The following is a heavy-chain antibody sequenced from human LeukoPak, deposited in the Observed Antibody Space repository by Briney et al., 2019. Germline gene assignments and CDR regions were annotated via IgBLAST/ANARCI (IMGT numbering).Heavy chain of an antibody. Sequence: GGSLRLSCAASGFTFSTYGMHWVRQAPGKGLEWVAFVRYDGSKKYYTNSVKGRFTISRDNSKNTLYLQMNSLRAEDTAVYYCAELGITMIGGVWGKGTTVTISS. CDR3: AELGITMIGGV. J-gene: IGHJ6*04. D-gene: IGHD3-10*02. CDR2: VRYDGSKK. V-gene: IGHV3-30*02. CDR1: GFTFSTYG.